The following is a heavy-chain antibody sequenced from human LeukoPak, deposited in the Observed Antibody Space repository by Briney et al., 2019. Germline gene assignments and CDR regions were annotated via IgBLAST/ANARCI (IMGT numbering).Heavy chain of an antibody. J-gene: IGHJ4*02. Sequence: EASVKVSCTASGYTFINFAINWGRQAPGQRPEWMGWINAGNGNTKYSQKFQGRLTITRDTSASTAYMELSSLTSEDTAVYYCARGPRAAADDYWGQGTLVTVSS. CDR3: ARGPRAAADDY. CDR2: INAGNGNT. CDR1: GYTFINFA. V-gene: IGHV1-3*01. D-gene: IGHD6-13*01.